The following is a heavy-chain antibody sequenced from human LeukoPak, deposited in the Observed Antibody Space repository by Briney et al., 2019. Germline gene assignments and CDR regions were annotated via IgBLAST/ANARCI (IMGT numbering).Heavy chain of an antibody. CDR1: GGSISSYY. Sequence: SETLSLTCTVPGGSISSYYWSWIRQPPGKGLEWIGYIYYSGSTNYNPSLKSRVTISGDTSKNQFSLKLSSVTAADTAVYYCARHVRYYDILTGLTSYYFDYWGQGTLVTVSS. D-gene: IGHD3-9*01. J-gene: IGHJ4*02. CDR3: ARHVRYYDILTGLTSYYFDY. CDR2: IYYSGST. V-gene: IGHV4-59*08.